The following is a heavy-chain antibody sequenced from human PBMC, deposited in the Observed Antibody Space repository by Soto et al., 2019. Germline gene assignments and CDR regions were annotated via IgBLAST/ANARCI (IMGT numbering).Heavy chain of an antibody. CDR2: INAGNGNT. Sequence: QVQLVQSGAEKKKPGASVKVSCKASGYTFTSYAIDWVRQAPGQRLEWMGWINAGNGNTKYSQKFQGRVTITRDTSASTAYMELSSLGSEDTAVYYCARGFPLWCDTWGQGTLVTVSS. CDR1: GYTFTSYA. V-gene: IGHV1-3*05. CDR3: ARGFPLWCDT. D-gene: IGHD3-3*01. J-gene: IGHJ5*02.